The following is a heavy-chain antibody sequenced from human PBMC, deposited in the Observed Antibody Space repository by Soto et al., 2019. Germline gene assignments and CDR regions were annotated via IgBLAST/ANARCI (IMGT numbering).Heavy chain of an antibody. V-gene: IGHV3-33*01. D-gene: IGHD5-12*01. J-gene: IGHJ6*02. CDR1: GFTFSSYG. CDR2: IWYDGSNK. Sequence: QVQLVESGGGVVQPGRSLRLSCAASGFTFSSYGMHWVRQAPGKGLEWVAVIWYDGSNKYYADSVKGRFTISRDNSKNTLYLQMNSLRAEDTAVYYCAREGGGYDLGYYYYGRDVWGQGTTVTVSS. CDR3: AREGGGYDLGYYYYGRDV.